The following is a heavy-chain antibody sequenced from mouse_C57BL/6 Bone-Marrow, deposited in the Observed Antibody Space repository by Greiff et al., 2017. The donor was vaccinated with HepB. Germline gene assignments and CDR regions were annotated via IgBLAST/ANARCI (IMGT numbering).Heavy chain of an antibody. CDR3: VRIYDGYYGAMDY. J-gene: IGHJ4*01. CDR1: GFSFNTYA. D-gene: IGHD2-3*01. Sequence: EVKVVESGGGLVQPKGSLKLSCAASGFSFNTYAMNWVRQAPGKGLEWVARIRSKSNNYATYYADSVKDRFTISRDDSESMLYLQMNNLKTEDTAMYYCVRIYDGYYGAMDYWGQGTSVTFSS. V-gene: IGHV10-1*01. CDR2: IRSKSNNYAT.